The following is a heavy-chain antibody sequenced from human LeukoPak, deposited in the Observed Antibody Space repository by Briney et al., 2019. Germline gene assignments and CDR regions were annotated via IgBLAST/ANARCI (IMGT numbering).Heavy chain of an antibody. CDR1: GFTFSSYS. CDR2: ISSSSSYI. V-gene: IGHV3-21*01. J-gene: IGHJ6*03. D-gene: IGHD2-2*01. Sequence: PGGSLRLSCAASGFTFSSYSMNWVRQAPGKGLEWVSSISSSSSYIYYADSVKGRFTISRDNAKNSLYLQMNSPRAEDTAVYYCARERGDCSSTSCFNFGAPYTDVWGKGTTVTVSS. CDR3: ARERGDCSSTSCFNFGAPYTDV.